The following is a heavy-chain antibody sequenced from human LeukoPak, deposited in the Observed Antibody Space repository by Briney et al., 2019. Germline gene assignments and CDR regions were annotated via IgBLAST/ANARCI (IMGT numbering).Heavy chain of an antibody. D-gene: IGHD2-15*01. CDR3: AKDAHCSGGSCYGYNWFDP. Sequence: GGSLRLSCAASGFTFSSYAMSWVRQAPGKGLEWVAVISYDGSNKYYADSVKGRFTISRDNSKNTLYLQMNSLRAEDTAVYYCAKDAHCSGGSCYGYNWFDPWGQGTLVTVSS. CDR1: GFTFSSYA. CDR2: ISYDGSNK. V-gene: IGHV3-30*18. J-gene: IGHJ5*02.